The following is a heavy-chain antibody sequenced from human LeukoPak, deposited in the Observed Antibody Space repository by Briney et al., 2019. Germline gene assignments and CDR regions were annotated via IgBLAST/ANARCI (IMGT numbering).Heavy chain of an antibody. CDR2: INEDGSIT. D-gene: IGHD1-26*01. CDR1: GFTFRTYW. CDR3: GRDLGGRSGY. J-gene: IGHJ4*02. V-gene: IGHV3-74*01. Sequence: GGSLRLSCAVSGFTFRTYWMHWVRQVPGEGLVRVSRINEDGSITNYADSVKGRFSISRDNAKNTLYLQMNSLRAEDTAVYYCGRDLGGRSGYWGQGALVTVSS.